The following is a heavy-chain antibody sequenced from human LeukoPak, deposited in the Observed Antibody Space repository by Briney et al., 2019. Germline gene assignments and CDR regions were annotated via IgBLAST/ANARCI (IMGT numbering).Heavy chain of an antibody. V-gene: IGHV3-66*01. CDR1: GFTVSSNY. Sequence: GGSLRLSCAASGFTVSSNYMSWVRQAPGKGLEWVSVIYSGGSTYYADSVKGRFTISRDNSKDTLYLQMNSLRAEDTAVYYCASLGPSGYYYPWGQGTLVTVSS. CDR2: IYSGGST. CDR3: ASLGPSGYYYP. D-gene: IGHD3-3*01. J-gene: IGHJ5*02.